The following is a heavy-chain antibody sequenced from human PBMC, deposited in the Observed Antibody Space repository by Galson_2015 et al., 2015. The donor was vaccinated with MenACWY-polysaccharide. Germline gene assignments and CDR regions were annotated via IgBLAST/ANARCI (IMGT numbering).Heavy chain of an antibody. Sequence: GSLRLSCAASGFPFSRYWMKWVRQAPGKGPVWVSHINSEGSGTSYADSVKGRFTISRDNAKNTLYLQMNSLRAEDTAVYYCAPYCSSTSCYSSAPGSWGQGTLVTVSS. V-gene: IGHV3-74*01. D-gene: IGHD2-2*01. CDR1: GFPFSRYW. J-gene: IGHJ5*02. CDR2: INSEGSGT. CDR3: APYCSSTSCYSSAPGS.